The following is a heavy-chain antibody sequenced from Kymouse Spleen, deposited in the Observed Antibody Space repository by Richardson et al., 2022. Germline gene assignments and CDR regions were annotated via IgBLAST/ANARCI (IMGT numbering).Heavy chain of an antibody. J-gene: IGHJ4*02. CDR3: ARKSIAAPYFDY. D-gene: IGHD6-6*01. Sequence: QVQLQQWGAGLLKPSETLSLTCAVYGGSFSGYYWSWIRQPPGKGLEWIGEINHSGSTNYNPSLKSRVTISVDTSKNQFSLKLSSVTAADTAVYYCARKSIAAPYFDYWGQGTLVTVSS. V-gene: IGHV4-34*01. CDR1: GGSFSGYY. CDR2: INHSGST.